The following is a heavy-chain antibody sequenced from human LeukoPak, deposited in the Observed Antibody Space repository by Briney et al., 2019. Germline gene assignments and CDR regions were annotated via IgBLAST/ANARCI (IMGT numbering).Heavy chain of an antibody. J-gene: IGHJ4*02. CDR1: GFTFSSYN. V-gene: IGHV3-21*01. Sequence: GGSLRLSCAASGFTFSSYNMNWVRQAPGKGLEWVSSIGSSSSYIYYADSVKGRFTISRDNAKNSLYLQMNSLRAEDTAVYYCARVAYDFWSGYYDPMFDYWGQGTLVTVSS. CDR2: IGSSSSYI. D-gene: IGHD3-3*01. CDR3: ARVAYDFWSGYYDPMFDY.